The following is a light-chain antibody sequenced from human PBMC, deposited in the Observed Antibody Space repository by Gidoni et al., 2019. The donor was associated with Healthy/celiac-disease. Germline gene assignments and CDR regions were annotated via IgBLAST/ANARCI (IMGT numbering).Light chain of an antibody. CDR1: QSLFYTKINKTF. Sequence: ESVMTQSPKSLAVALGERATSNCRSSQSLFYTKINKTFLAWYQQKQGQSPKLLIYEASTREVGVPDRFSGAGSVTDFTLTISSLQPEDVAVYYCQQYYNSPFIFGPLTTVDVK. CDR2: EAS. J-gene: IGKJ3*01. V-gene: IGKV4-1*01. CDR3: QQYYNSPFI.